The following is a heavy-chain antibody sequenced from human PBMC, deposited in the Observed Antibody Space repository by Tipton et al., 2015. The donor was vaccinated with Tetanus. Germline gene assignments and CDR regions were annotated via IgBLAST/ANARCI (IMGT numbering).Heavy chain of an antibody. CDR2: ISSTSAYI. D-gene: IGHD6-25*01. Sequence: SLRLSCAVSGFSLSSYTMNWVRQAPGKGLEWVSSISSTSAYIYYADSLKGRFTISRDSAKNSLYLQMNSLRAEDTALYYCASGSALDYWGQGSLVTVSS. CDR1: GFSLSSYT. V-gene: IGHV3-21*01. CDR3: ASGSALDY. J-gene: IGHJ4*02.